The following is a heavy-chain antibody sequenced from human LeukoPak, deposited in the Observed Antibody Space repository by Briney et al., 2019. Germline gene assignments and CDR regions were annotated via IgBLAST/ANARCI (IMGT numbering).Heavy chain of an antibody. V-gene: IGHV3-48*03. CDR1: GFTFSSCE. CDR2: ISSSGSTI. Sequence: GGSLRLSCAASGFTFSSCEMNWVRQAPGKGLEWVSYISSSGSTIYYADSVKGRFTISRDNSKNTLYLQMNSLRAEDTAVYYCARSKILTGYPLWGQGTLVTVSS. CDR3: ARSKILTGYPL. J-gene: IGHJ4*02. D-gene: IGHD3-9*01.